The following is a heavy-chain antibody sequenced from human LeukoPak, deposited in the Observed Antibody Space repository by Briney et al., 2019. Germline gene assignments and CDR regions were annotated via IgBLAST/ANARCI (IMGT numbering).Heavy chain of an antibody. CDR3: ARASSIAAAGNYYYYYMDV. D-gene: IGHD6-13*01. V-gene: IGHV4-34*01. CDR2: INHSGST. Sequence: SETLSLTCAVYGGSFSGYYWSWIRQPPGKGLEWIGEINHSGSTNYNPSLKRRVTISVDTSKNQFSLKLSSVTAADTAVYYCARASSIAAAGNYYYYYMDVWGKGTTVTVSS. CDR1: GGSFSGYY. J-gene: IGHJ6*03.